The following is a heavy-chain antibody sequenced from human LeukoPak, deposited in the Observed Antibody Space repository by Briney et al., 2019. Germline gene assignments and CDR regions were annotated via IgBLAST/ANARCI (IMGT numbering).Heavy chain of an antibody. CDR1: GFTFSSYA. V-gene: IGHV3-23*01. CDR3: AMAEWELLSDY. Sequence: PGGSLRLSSAASGFTFSSYAMSWVRQAPGKGLEWVSAISGSGGSTYYADSVKGRFTISRDNSKNTLYPQMNSLRAEDTAVYYCAMAEWELLSDYWGQGTLVTVSS. CDR2: ISGSGGST. D-gene: IGHD1-26*01. J-gene: IGHJ4*02.